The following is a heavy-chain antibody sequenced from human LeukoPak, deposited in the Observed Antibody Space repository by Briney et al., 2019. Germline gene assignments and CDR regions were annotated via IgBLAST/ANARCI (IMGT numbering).Heavy chain of an antibody. Sequence: GGSLRLSCAASGFTFSNAWMSWVRQAPGKGLEWVGRIKSKTDGGTTDYAAPVKGRFTISRDDSKNTLYLQMNSLRAEDTAVYYCAKDRDPYDYGSGSYYNGVFDYWGQGTLVTVSS. CDR2: IKSKTDGGTT. J-gene: IGHJ4*02. CDR1: GFTFSNAW. CDR3: AKDRDPYDYGSGSYYNGVFDY. V-gene: IGHV3-15*01. D-gene: IGHD3-10*01.